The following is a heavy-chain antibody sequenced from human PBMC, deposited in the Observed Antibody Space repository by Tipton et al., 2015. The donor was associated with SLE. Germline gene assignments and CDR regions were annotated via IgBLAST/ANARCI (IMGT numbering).Heavy chain of an antibody. J-gene: IGHJ2*01. CDR1: GGSISISNW. CDR3: ARDSYRLLGRYFDL. Sequence: TLSLTCAVSGGSISISNWWSWVRQPPGKGLEWIGEIYHSGSTNYNPSLKSRVTISVDKSKNQFSLKLSSVTAADTAVYYCARDSYRLLGRYFDLWGRGPLVTVSS. CDR2: IYHSGST. V-gene: IGHV4-4*02. D-gene: IGHD1-26*01.